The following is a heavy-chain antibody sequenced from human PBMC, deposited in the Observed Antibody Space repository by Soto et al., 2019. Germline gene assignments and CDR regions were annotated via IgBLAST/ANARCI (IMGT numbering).Heavy chain of an antibody. CDR2: IYYSGST. CDR1: GGSISSSSYY. J-gene: IGHJ2*01. V-gene: IGHV4-39*01. Sequence: SETLSLTCTVSGGSISSSSYYWGWIRQPPGKGLEWIGSIYYSGSTYYNPSLKSRVTISVDTSKNQFSLKLSSVTAADTAVYYCARHRTSRTVRYFDLWGRGTLVTVSS. D-gene: IGHD4-17*01. CDR3: ARHRTSRTVRYFDL.